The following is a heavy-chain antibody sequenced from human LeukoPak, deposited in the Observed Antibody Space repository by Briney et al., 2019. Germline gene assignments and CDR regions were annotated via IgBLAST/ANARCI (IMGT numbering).Heavy chain of an antibody. Sequence: GGSLRLSCSASGFTFSIYAMHWVRQAPGKGLEYVSAISSNGGSTYYADSVKDRFTISRDNSKNTLYLQMSSLRAEDTAVYYCAEARFGGNSPAIYTLDVWGQGTTVTVSS. CDR3: AEARFGGNSPAIYTLDV. D-gene: IGHD4-23*01. V-gene: IGHV3-64D*06. J-gene: IGHJ6*02. CDR2: ISSNGGST. CDR1: GFTFSIYA.